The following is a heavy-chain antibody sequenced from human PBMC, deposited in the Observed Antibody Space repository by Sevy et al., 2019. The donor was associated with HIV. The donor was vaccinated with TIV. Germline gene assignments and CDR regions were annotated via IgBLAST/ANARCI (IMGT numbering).Heavy chain of an antibody. J-gene: IGHJ4*02. CDR3: AREAVGISIFGVVDG. CDR2: IYYSGTT. D-gene: IGHD3-3*01. CDR1: GGSISSSSYY. Sequence: GSLRLSCTVSGGSISSSSYYWGWIRQSPGKELEWIGSIYYSGTTYYNPSLKSRVTISIDTSKNQFSLNLNSVTAADTAVYCCAREAVGISIFGVVDGWGQGTLVTVSS. V-gene: IGHV4-39*02.